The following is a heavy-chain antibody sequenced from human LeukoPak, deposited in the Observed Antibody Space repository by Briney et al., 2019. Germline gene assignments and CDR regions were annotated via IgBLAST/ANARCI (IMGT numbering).Heavy chain of an antibody. V-gene: IGHV5-10-1*01. CDR1: GYNFTNYL. J-gene: IGHJ4*02. CDR2: IYPSDSYT. D-gene: IGHD2-15*01. CDR3: ARRGCSGGTCYRGGY. Sequence: GESLKVSRKGSGYNFTNYLISWGRQVPGKGLEWMWRIYPSDSYTHYSPSFQGHVTIPADKSISTPYLQWSSLKASGTRLYYFARRGCSGGTCYRGGYWGQVSLVTVAS.